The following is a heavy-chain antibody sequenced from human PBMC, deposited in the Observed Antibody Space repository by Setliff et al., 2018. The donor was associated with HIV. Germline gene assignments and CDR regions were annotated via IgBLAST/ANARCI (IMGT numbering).Heavy chain of an antibody. CDR3: ARGRVGAARCYFDY. CDR2: IYTSGST. J-gene: IGHJ4*02. Sequence: SETLSLTCTVSGDSISNYYWSWIRQPPGKGLEWIGYIYTSGSTNYNPSLKSRVTISVDTSKNQFSLKLSSVTAADTAVYYCARGRVGAARCYFDYWGQGTLVTVSS. D-gene: IGHD6-6*01. V-gene: IGHV4-4*09. CDR1: GDSISNYY.